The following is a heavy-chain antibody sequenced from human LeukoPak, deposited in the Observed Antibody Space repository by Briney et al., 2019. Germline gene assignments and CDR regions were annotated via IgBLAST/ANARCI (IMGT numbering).Heavy chain of an antibody. CDR3: ARLVGASWFDS. V-gene: IGHV6-1*01. CDR2: TYYRSKWNN. CDR1: GDSVSTNSAT. D-gene: IGHD1-26*01. J-gene: IGHJ5*01. Sequence: SQTLSLTCAISGDSVSTNSATWTWLRQSPSRGLEWLGRTYYRSKWNNDYAVSMKSRITINSDTSKNQFSLQLNSVAPEDTAVYYCARLVGASWFDSWGQGTLVTVSS.